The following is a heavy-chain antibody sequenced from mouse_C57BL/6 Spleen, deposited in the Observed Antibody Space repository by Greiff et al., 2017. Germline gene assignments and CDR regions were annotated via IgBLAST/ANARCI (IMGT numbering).Heavy chain of an antibody. CDR3: ATYSNYDSYAMDD. D-gene: IGHD2-5*01. V-gene: IGHV14-2*01. CDR2: IDPEDGET. J-gene: IGHJ4*01. CDR1: GFNIKDYY. Sequence: VHVKQSGAELVKPGASVKLSCTASGFNIKDYYMHWVKQRTEQGLEWIGRIDPEDGETKYAAKFQGKATITADTSSNTAYLQLSSLTSEDTAVYYCATYSNYDSYAMDDWGQGTSGTVSS.